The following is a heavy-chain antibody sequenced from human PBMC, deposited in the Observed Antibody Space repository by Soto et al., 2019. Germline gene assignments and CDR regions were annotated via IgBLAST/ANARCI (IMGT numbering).Heavy chain of an antibody. CDR2: IGTAGDT. CDR3: ARAGAKLEGVPREPIDY. CDR1: GFTFSSYD. V-gene: IGHV3-13*01. Sequence: EVQLVESGGGLVQPGGSLRLSCAASGFTFSSYDMHWVRQATGKGLEWVSAIGTAGDTYYPGSVKGRFTISRENAKNSLYLQMNSLRAGDTAVYYCARAGAKLEGVPREPIDYWGRGTLVTVSS. J-gene: IGHJ4*02. D-gene: IGHD1-1*01.